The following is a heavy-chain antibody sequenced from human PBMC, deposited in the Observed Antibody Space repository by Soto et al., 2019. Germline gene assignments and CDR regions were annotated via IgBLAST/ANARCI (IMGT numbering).Heavy chain of an antibody. Sequence: SETLSLTCTVSGGSITSSYWSWIRRPPGKGLEWIAYIYDTGISGYTPSTSYNPSLESRVTMSVDTSKSQFSLKLTSVTAADTAVYYCARGEDAFFYYGLDVWGQGITVTVSS. J-gene: IGHJ6*02. V-gene: IGHV4-59*01. CDR3: ARGEDAFFYYGLDV. CDR1: GGSITSSY. CDR2: IYDTGISGYTPST.